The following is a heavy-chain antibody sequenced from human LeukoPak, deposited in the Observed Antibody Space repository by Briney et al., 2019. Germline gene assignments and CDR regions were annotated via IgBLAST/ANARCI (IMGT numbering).Heavy chain of an antibody. CDR1: GGSFSGYY. D-gene: IGHD4-17*01. Sequence: SETLSLTCAVYGGSFSGYYWSWIHQPPGKGLEWIGEINHSGSTNYNPSLKSRVTISVDTSKNQFSLKLSSVTAADTAVYYCARRAGRGDYGLWGQGTMVTVSS. V-gene: IGHV4-34*01. J-gene: IGHJ3*01. CDR3: ARRAGRGDYGL. CDR2: INHSGST.